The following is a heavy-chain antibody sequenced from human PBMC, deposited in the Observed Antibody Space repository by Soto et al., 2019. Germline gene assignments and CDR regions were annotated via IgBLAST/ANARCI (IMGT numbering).Heavy chain of an antibody. D-gene: IGHD1-1*01. CDR2: ISYDGSNT. Sequence: QVQLVESGGGVVQPGRSLRLSCAASGFMFNSYGMHWVRQAPGEGLEWVAIISYDGSNTYYGDSVKGRFTISRDNSKNTLYLHMSSLRPEDTAVYYCARDYPASNEFNDGGHTRGIAYWGQGTLVTVSS. J-gene: IGHJ4*02. CDR3: ARDYPASNEFNDGGHTRGIAY. V-gene: IGHV3-30*03. CDR1: GFMFNSYG.